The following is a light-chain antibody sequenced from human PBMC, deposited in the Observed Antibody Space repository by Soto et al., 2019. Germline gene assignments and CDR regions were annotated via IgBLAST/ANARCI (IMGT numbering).Light chain of an antibody. CDR3: QQYGSSPPVT. V-gene: IGKV3-20*01. CDR1: QSVSSSY. CDR2: GAS. J-gene: IGKJ3*01. Sequence: EIVLTQSPGTLSLSPGERATLSCRASQSVSSSYLAWYQQKPGQAPRLLIYGASSRATVIPDRFSGSGSGTDFTLTISRLEPEDFAVYYCQQYGSSPPVTFGPGTKVDIK.